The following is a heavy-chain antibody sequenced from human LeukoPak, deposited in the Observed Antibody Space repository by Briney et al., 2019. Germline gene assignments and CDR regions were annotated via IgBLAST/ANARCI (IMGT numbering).Heavy chain of an antibody. V-gene: IGHV4-61*02. CDR3: ARALWFGELLYSGYYYYMDV. D-gene: IGHD3-10*01. CDR2: IYTSGST. CDR1: GGSISSGSYY. J-gene: IGHJ6*03. Sequence: SETLSLTCTVSGGSISSGSYYWSWIRQPAGKGLEWIGRIYTSGSTNYNPSLKSRVTISVDTSKNQFSLKLSSVTAADTAVYYCARALWFGELLYSGYYYYMDVWGKGTTVTISS.